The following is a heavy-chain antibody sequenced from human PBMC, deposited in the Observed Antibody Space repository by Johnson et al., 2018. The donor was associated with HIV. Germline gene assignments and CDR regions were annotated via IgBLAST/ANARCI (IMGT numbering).Heavy chain of an antibody. Sequence: QVQLVESGGGLVKPGGSLRLSCAASGFSFSDYYMTWIRQAPGKGLEWVSYISSSGGTNYYADSLKGRFTISRDNAKHSLSLQMNSLRVEDTAVYYCARGRGWSGSRVKAFDIWGQGTLVTVSS. V-gene: IGHV3-11*04. CDR2: ISSSGGTN. J-gene: IGHJ3*02. D-gene: IGHD1-26*01. CDR3: ARGRGWSGSRVKAFDI. CDR1: GFSFSDYY.